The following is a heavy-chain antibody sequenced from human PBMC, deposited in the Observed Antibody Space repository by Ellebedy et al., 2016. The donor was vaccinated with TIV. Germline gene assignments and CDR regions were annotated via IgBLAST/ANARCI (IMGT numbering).Heavy chain of an antibody. CDR2: ITSDSNTI. J-gene: IGHJ4*02. CDR3: ARYWSTGSFDS. D-gene: IGHD1-1*01. CDR1: GFDFRTYT. V-gene: IGHV3-48*02. Sequence: GESLKISXAASGFDFRTYTMNWVRQAPRKRLEWISYITSDSNTIYYADSVKGRFTISRDNAKNSLYLQMNSLRDEDTAVYYCARYWSTGSFDSWGQGTLVTVSS.